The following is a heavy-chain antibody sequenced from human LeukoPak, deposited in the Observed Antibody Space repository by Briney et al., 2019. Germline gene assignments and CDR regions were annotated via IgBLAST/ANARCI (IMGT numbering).Heavy chain of an antibody. Sequence: GGSLRLSCAASGFTFSSHGMHWVRQAPGKGLEWVAVISYDGSNKYYADSVRGRFTISRDNSKSTLFLQMNSLRVEDTAVYYCAKVSYLGRGGYFDYWGQGTLVTVSS. CDR3: AKVSYLGRGGYFDY. J-gene: IGHJ4*02. CDR2: ISYDGSNK. CDR1: GFTFSSHG. V-gene: IGHV3-30*18. D-gene: IGHD3-10*01.